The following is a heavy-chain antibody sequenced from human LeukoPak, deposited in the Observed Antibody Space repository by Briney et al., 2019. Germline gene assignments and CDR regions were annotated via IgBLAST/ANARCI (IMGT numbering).Heavy chain of an antibody. D-gene: IGHD4-17*01. J-gene: IGHJ5*01. CDR1: GFTFPNLW. Sequence: GGSLRLPCVASGFTFPNLWLNWVRQAPGKGLEGVASIKQDGSQKSYVDSVKGRFTISRDNAKNSLSLQMDSPRGEDTAVCYCARDRDDYELGHFDSWGQGTLVTV. V-gene: IGHV3-7*01. CDR2: IKQDGSQK. CDR3: ARDRDDYELGHFDS.